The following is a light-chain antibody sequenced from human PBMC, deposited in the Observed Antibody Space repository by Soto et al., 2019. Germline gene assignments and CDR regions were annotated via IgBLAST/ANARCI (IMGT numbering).Light chain of an antibody. CDR3: SSYTTRNTLDVV. CDR2: EVS. CDR1: SSDIGGHNY. Sequence: HSALTQPASVSGSPGQSITISCIGTSSDIGGHNYVSWYQQHPGKAPKLMIYEVSNRPSGVSNRFSGSKSGNTASLTISGLQAEDEADYYCSSYTTRNTLDVVFGGGTKLTVL. V-gene: IGLV2-14*01. J-gene: IGLJ2*01.